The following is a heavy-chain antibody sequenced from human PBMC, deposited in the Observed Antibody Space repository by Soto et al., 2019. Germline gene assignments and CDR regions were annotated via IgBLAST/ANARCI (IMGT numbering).Heavy chain of an antibody. CDR1: GYTFTSYG. Sequence: ASVKVPCKASGYTFTSYGISWVRQAPGQVLEWMGWISAYNGNTNYSQKLQGRVTMSTDTSTSTAYMELRSLRSDDTAVYYCARGVGYCSGGSCYMYYMHVWGKGTTVTVSS. CDR2: ISAYNGNT. D-gene: IGHD2-15*01. V-gene: IGHV1-18*01. CDR3: ARGVGYCSGGSCYMYYMHV. J-gene: IGHJ6*03.